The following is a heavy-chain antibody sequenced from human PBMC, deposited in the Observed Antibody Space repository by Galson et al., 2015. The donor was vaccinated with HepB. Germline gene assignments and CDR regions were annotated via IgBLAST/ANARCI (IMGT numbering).Heavy chain of an antibody. Sequence: SLRHPCADFGLTLSGPGMHCVRQASGKGLEWVGRIRSKANSYATEYAASVKGRFTISRDDSKNTAYLQMNSLKTEDTAVYYCTGPSGYWGQGTLVTVSS. CDR1: GLTLSGPG. CDR3: TGPSGY. D-gene: IGHD6-25*01. J-gene: IGHJ4*02. CDR2: IRSKANSYAT. V-gene: IGHV3-73*01.